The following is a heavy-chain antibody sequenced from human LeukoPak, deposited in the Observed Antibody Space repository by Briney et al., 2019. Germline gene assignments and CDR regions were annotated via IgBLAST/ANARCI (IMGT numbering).Heavy chain of an antibody. CDR1: GYTFTTYD. D-gene: IGHD6-13*01. J-gene: IGHJ3*02. Sequence: ASVKVSCKASGYTFTTYDINWVRQVTGQGLEWMGWMNPNSGNTAYAQNFQGRVTITSNTSISTAYMDLTSLRSEDTAVYYCARDRAGAFDIWGQGTMVTVSS. V-gene: IGHV1-8*02. CDR3: ARDRAGAFDI. CDR2: MNPNSGNT.